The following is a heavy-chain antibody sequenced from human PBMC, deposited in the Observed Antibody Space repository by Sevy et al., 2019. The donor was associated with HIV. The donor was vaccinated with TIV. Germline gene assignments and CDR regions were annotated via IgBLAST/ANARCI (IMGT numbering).Heavy chain of an antibody. V-gene: IGHV4-59*01. CDR2: IYYSGST. CDR3: ARGPKVPAAIFDY. J-gene: IGHJ4*02. CDR1: GGSISSYY. Sequence: SETLSLTCTVSGGSISSYYWSWIRQPPGKGLEWFGYIYYSGSTNYNPSLKSRVTISVDTSKNQFSLKLSSVTAADTAVYYCARGPKVPAAIFDYWGQGTLVTVSS. D-gene: IGHD2-2*01.